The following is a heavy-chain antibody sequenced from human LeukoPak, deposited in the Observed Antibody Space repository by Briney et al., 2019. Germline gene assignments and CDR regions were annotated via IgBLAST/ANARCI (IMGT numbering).Heavy chain of an antibody. J-gene: IGHJ4*02. Sequence: GGSLRLSCAASGFTFSSFGMHWVRQLPGKGLEWVTVMSYDGSLKYYVGSVRGRFTISRDNSRNTLYLQMNNLRTEDTAVYYCARSNSSSWHYFDYWGQGTLVTVSS. CDR3: ARSNSSSWHYFDY. V-gene: IGHV3-30*03. D-gene: IGHD6-13*01. CDR1: GFTFSSFG. CDR2: MSYDGSLK.